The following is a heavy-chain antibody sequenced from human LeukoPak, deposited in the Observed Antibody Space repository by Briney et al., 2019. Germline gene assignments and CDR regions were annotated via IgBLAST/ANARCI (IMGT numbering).Heavy chain of an antibody. V-gene: IGHV4-34*01. J-gene: IGHJ5*02. CDR3: ARGKWLTRNWFDP. Sequence: SETLSLTCAVDGGSFSGYCWSWIRQPPGKGLEWIGEINHSGSTNYNPSLKSRVTISVDTSKNQFSLKLSSVTAADTAVYYCARGKWLTRNWFDPWGQGTLVTVSS. CDR2: INHSGST. CDR1: GGSFSGYC. D-gene: IGHD3-22*01.